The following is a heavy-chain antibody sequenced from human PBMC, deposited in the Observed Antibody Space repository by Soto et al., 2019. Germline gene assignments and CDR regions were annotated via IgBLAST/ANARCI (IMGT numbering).Heavy chain of an antibody. CDR3: ARDPGTGAALRAYHFDY. Sequence: VPVKTVSRAPRHSYTTYALHWVRQAPGQRLEWMGWINAGNGDTKYSEKFQGRVTITRDTSANTAYMELSSLRSEDTSVYYCARDPGTGAALRAYHFDYWGQGTLVTVS. CDR1: RHSYTTYA. J-gene: IGHJ4*02. V-gene: IGHV1-3*01. CDR2: INAGNGDT. D-gene: IGHD1-1*01.